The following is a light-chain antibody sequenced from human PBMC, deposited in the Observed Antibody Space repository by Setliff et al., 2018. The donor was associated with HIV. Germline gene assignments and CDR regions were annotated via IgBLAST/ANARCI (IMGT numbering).Light chain of an antibody. V-gene: IGLV2-14*01. Sequence: LTQPASVSGSPGQSITISCTGTSSDVGGYKYVYWYKQHPGKAPKLMIYEVSNRPSGISNRFSGSTSGNTASLTISGLQAEDEADYYCSSHTSRNTLVFGTGTKV. J-gene: IGLJ1*01. CDR2: EVS. CDR1: SSDVGGYKY. CDR3: SSHTSRNTLV.